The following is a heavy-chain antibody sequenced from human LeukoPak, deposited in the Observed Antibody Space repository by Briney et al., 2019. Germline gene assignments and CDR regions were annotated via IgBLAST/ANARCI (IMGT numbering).Heavy chain of an antibody. CDR1: GFTFNSYG. J-gene: IGHJ4*02. V-gene: IGHV3-30*03. D-gene: IGHD3-10*01. CDR2: ISYDGSNE. Sequence: GGSLRLSCAASGFTFNSYGMHWVRQAPGKGLEWVAVISYDGSNEYFADSVKGRFTISRDNSKNTLFLQMNSLRAEDTAMYYCARDYYASGSHDSWGQGALVTVSS. CDR3: ARDYYASGSHDS.